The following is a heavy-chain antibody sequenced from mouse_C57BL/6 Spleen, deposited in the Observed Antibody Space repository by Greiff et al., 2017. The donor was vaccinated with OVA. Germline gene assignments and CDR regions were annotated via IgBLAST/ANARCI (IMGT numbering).Heavy chain of an antibody. V-gene: IGHV1-64*01. CDR1: GYTFTSYW. CDR2: IHPNSGST. CDR3: ASRHGYGGGTFDY. J-gene: IGHJ2*01. Sequence: QVQLQQPGAELVKPGASVKLSCKASGYTFTSYWMHWVKQRPGQGLEWIGMIHPNSGSTNYNEKFKSKATLTVDKSSSTAYMQLSSLTSEDSVVYYSASRHGYGGGTFDYCGQGTTLTDSP. D-gene: IGHD2-2*01.